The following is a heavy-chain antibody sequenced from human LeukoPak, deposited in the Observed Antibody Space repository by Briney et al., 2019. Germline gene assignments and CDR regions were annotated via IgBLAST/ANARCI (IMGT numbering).Heavy chain of an antibody. J-gene: IGHJ4*02. V-gene: IGHV4-34*01. CDR3: ARRHRTGTKGNSLDY. CDR1: GGSFSGYY. Sequence: PSETLSLTCAVYGGSFSGYYWSWIRQPPGKGLEWIGEINHSGSTNYNPSLTSRVTITVDTSKNQFSLKLSSVTAADTAVYYCARRHRTGTKGNSLDYWGQGTLVTVSS. CDR2: INHSGST. D-gene: IGHD1/OR15-1a*01.